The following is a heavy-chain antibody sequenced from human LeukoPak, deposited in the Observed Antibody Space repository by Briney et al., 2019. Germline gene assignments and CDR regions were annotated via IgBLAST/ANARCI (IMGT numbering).Heavy chain of an antibody. J-gene: IGHJ4*02. V-gene: IGHV1-2*02. Sequence: GASVKVSCKASGYTFTGYYMHWVRQAPGQGLEWMGCINPNSGGTNYAQKFQGRVTMTRDTSISTAYMELSRLRSDDTAVYYCARVYEDDYGDFFDYWGQGTLVTVSS. CDR1: GYTFTGYY. D-gene: IGHD4-17*01. CDR2: INPNSGGT. CDR3: ARVYEDDYGDFFDY.